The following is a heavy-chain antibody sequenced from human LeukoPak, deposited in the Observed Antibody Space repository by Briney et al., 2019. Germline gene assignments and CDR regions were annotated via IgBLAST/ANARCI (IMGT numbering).Heavy chain of an antibody. J-gene: IGHJ4*02. D-gene: IGHD2-15*01. CDR2: ISNNGGYT. V-gene: IGHV3-23*01. CDR1: GFTLSSSA. Sequence: GGSLTLSCAASGFTLSSSAMSWVRQAPGKGLEWVSAISNNGGYTYYADSVQGRFTISRDNSKSTLCLQMNSLRAEDTAVYYCAKQLGYCSDGSCYFPYWGQGTLVTVSS. CDR3: AKQLGYCSDGSCYFPY.